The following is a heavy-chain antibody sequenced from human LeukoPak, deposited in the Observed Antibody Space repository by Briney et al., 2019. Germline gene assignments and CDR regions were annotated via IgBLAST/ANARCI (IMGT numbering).Heavy chain of an antibody. CDR1: GLTFSNYW. J-gene: IGHJ3*01. V-gene: IGHV3-7*03. D-gene: IGHD5-18*01. Sequence: PGGSLRLSCGASGLTFSNYWMHWVRQAPGKGLEWVADIKQDGSQRYYVDSVKGRFTISRDNAKNSLYLEMIRLRAEDTAVYYCAKDRERRGFSSGFSLALDVWGQGTMVTVSS. CDR3: AKDRERRGFSSGFSLALDV. CDR2: IKQDGSQR.